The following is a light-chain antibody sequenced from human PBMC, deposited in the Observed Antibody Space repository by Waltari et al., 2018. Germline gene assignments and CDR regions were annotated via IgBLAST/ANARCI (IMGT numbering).Light chain of an antibody. CDR3: QQRSHWPMYT. CDR2: DTS. J-gene: IGKJ2*01. V-gene: IGKV3-11*01. CDR1: EGISSQ. Sequence: EIVLTQSPATLSLSPGDRATLSCRASEGISSQLAWYQQKPGQAPRILIYDTSNRAAGIPARFSGSGSGTDFSLTISSLEPEDFVVYYCQQRSHWPMYTFGQGTKLEIK.